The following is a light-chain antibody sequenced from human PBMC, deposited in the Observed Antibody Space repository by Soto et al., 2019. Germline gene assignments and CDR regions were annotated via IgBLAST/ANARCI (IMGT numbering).Light chain of an antibody. V-gene: IGKV1-5*01. J-gene: IGKJ2*01. CDR2: GAS. Sequence: DLQMTQSPSTLSASVGDRVTITCRASQSISNWLAWYQQKPGKAPKPLIYGASSLESGVPSRFSGSGSGTEFTLTISSLQPDDFATYYCQQYNSYSLFFGQGTKLEIK. CDR3: QQYNSYSLF. CDR1: QSISNW.